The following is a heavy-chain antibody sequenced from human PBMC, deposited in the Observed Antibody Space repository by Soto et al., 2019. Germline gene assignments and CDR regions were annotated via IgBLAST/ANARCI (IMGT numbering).Heavy chain of an antibody. Sequence: QVQLQQWGAGLLKPSETLSLTCAVYGGSISGHYWNWIRQPPGKGLEWIGEINHSGRTNYNPSLKSRVTLSVDTSKNQSSLNLGSVTAADTAVYFCARGNIAAALVYWGQGTLVTVSS. V-gene: IGHV4-34*01. J-gene: IGHJ4*02. CDR3: ARGNIAAALVY. CDR1: GGSISGHY. D-gene: IGHD6-13*01. CDR2: INHSGRT.